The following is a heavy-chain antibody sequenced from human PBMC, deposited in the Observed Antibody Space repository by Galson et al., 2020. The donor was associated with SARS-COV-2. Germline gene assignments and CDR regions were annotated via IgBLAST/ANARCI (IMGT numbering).Heavy chain of an antibody. V-gene: IGHV3-23*01. CDR3: AKEDDTSGYFWGGLTY. CDR1: GFTFRNYA. D-gene: IGHD3-22*01. Sequence: GESLKISCAASGFTFRNYAMTWVRQAPGKGLEWVSAISGSSGGTYYAAPGKGRFTISRDNSKNTLYLQMNRLRAADTAVYYCAKEDDTSGYFWGGLTYWGQGALVTVSS. J-gene: IGHJ4*02. CDR2: ISGSSGGT.